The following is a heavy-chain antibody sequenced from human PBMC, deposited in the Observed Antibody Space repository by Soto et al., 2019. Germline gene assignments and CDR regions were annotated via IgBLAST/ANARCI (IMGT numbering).Heavy chain of an antibody. CDR1: GFTFSSYG. Sequence: QVQLVESGGGVVQPGRSLRLSCAASGFTFSSYGMHWVRQAPGKGLEWVAVISYDGSNKYYADSMKGRFTISRDNSKNTLYLQMNSLRGEDTAVYYCAKEPNIGWAWAINWFDPWGQGTPVTVSS. V-gene: IGHV3-30*18. CDR3: AKEPNIGWAWAINWFDP. CDR2: ISYDGSNK. J-gene: IGHJ5*02. D-gene: IGHD6-19*01.